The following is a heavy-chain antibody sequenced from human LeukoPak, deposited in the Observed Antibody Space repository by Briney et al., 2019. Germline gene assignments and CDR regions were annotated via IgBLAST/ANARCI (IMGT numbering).Heavy chain of an antibody. V-gene: IGHV1-18*01. D-gene: IGHD6-19*01. CDR3: ARDTFRGAGTRGWFDP. J-gene: IGHJ5*02. Sequence: ASVKVSCKASGYTFTSYGISWVRQAPGQGLEWMGWISAYNGNTNYAQKLQGRVTMTTDTSTSTAYMELWSLRSDDTAVYYCARDTFRGAGTRGWFDPWGQGTLVTVSS. CDR2: ISAYNGNT. CDR1: GYTFTSYG.